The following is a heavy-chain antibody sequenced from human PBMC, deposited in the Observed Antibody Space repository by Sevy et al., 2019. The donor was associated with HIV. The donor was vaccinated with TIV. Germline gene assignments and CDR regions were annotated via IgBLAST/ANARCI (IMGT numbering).Heavy chain of an antibody. CDR1: GFSLSNYA. J-gene: IGHJ4*02. V-gene: IGHV3-23*01. Sequence: GGSLRLSCAASGFSLSNYAMSWVRQAPGKGLEWISTKTGSAGVTYYADSVKGRFTISRDNSKNTLFLQMNSLRAEDTALYYCAKGRFPGIGALGPFDSWGQGTLVTVSS. CDR3: AKGRFPGIGALGPFDS. D-gene: IGHD6-13*01. CDR2: KTGSAGVT.